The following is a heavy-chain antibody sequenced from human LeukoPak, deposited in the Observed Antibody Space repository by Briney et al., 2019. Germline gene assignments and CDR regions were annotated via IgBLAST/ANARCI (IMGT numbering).Heavy chain of an antibody. D-gene: IGHD5-12*01. CDR3: ARNSGYDFGNWFDP. J-gene: IGHJ5*02. V-gene: IGHV3-74*01. Sequence: PGGSLRLSCAASGFTFSAYWMHWVRQAPGKGLVWVSRINSDGSSRTYADSVKGRFTISRDNAKNTLYLQMNSLRAEDTAVYYCARNSGYDFGNWFDPWGQGTLVTVSS. CDR1: GFTFSAYW. CDR2: INSDGSSR.